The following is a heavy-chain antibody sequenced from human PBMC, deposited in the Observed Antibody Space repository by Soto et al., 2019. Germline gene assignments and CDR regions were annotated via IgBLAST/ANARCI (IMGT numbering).Heavy chain of an antibody. CDR1: GGSISSYY. CDR3: ARNLVGYQLRPHYYYYGMDV. CDR2: IYYSGST. V-gene: IGHV4-59*01. J-gene: IGHJ6*02. Sequence: SETLSLTCTVSGGSISSYYWSWIRQPPGKGLEWIGYIYYSGSTNYNPSLKSRVTISVDTSKNQFSLKLSSVTAADTAVYYCARNLVGYQLRPHYYYYGMDVSGQGATVTVSS. D-gene: IGHD2-2*01.